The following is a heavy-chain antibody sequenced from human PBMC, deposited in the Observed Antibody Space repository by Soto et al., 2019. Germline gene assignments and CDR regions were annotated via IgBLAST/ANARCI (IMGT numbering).Heavy chain of an antibody. CDR3: ARESSGWYGGYFDY. CDR2: IKQDGSEK. D-gene: IGHD6-19*01. V-gene: IGHV3-7*05. CDR1: GFTFSSYW. J-gene: IGHJ4*02. Sequence: GGSLRLSCAASGFTFSSYWMSWVRQAPGKGLEWVANIKQDGSEKYYVDSVKGRFTISRDNAKNSPYLQMNSLRAEDTAVYYCARESSGWYGGYFDYWGQGTLVTVSS.